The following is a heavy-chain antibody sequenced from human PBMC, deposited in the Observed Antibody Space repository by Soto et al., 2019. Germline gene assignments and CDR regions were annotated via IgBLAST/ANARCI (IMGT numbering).Heavy chain of an antibody. CDR3: ARGKLAPNCSSTSCYNFDY. V-gene: IGHV4-34*01. J-gene: IGHJ4*02. D-gene: IGHD2-2*02. CDR1: GGSFSGYY. Sequence: SETLSLTCAVYGGSFSGYYWSWIRQPPWKGLEWIGEINHSGSTNYNPSLKSRVTISVDTSKNQFSLKLSSVTAADTAVYYCARGKLAPNCSSTSCYNFDYWGQATLVTVS. CDR2: INHSGST.